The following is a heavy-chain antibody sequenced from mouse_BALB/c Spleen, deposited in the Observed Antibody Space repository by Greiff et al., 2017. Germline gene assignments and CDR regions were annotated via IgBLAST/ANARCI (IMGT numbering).Heavy chain of an antibody. V-gene: IGHV1-7*01. CDR2: INPSTGYT. J-gene: IGHJ4*01. Sequence: VQLQQSGAELAKPGASVKMSCKASGYTFTSYWMHWVKQRPGQGLEWIGYINPSTGYTEYNQKFKDKATLTADKSSSTAYMQLRSLTSEDSAVYYYARSGLISTLDDWGKGTTVTVSS. CDR3: ARSGLISTLDD. D-gene: IGHD2-1*01. CDR1: GYTFTSYW.